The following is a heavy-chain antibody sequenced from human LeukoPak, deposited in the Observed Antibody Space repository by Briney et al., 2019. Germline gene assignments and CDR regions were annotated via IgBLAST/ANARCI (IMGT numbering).Heavy chain of an antibody. CDR2: INHSGST. CDR3: ARVVGVVIRYYHYYMDV. V-gene: IGHV4-34*01. J-gene: IGHJ6*03. Sequence: PETLSLTCAVYGGSFSGYYWSWIRQPPGKGLEWIGEINHSGSTNYNPSLKSRVTISVDTSKNQFSLKLSSVTAADTAVYYCARVVGVVIRYYHYYMDVWGKGTTVTVSS. D-gene: IGHD3-3*01. CDR1: GGSFSGYY.